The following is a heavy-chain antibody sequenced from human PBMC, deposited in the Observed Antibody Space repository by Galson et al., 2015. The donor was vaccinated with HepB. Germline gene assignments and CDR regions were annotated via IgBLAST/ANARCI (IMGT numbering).Heavy chain of an antibody. CDR3: ARMRGLPAAMIYWFDP. V-gene: IGHV1-18*01. Sequence: SVKVSCKASGYTFTSYGISWVRQAPGQGLEWMGWISAYNGNTNYAQKLQGRVTMTTDTSTSTAYMELRSLRSDDTAVYCCARMRGLPAAMIYWFDPWGQGTLVTVSS. CDR2: ISAYNGNT. J-gene: IGHJ5*02. CDR1: GYTFTSYG. D-gene: IGHD2-2*01.